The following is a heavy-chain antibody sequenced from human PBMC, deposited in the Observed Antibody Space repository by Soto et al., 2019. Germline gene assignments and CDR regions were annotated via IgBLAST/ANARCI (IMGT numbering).Heavy chain of an antibody. V-gene: IGHV3-23*01. J-gene: IGHJ6*02. CDR1: GFTFSSYS. CDR3: AGIAASGTNYSYYGMDF. CDR2: ISGSGGST. D-gene: IGHD6-13*01. Sequence: RGSLRLSCAASGFTFSSYSMNWVRQAPGKGLEWVSAISGSGGSTYYADSVKGRFTISRDNSKNTLYLQMNSLRAEDTAVYYCAGIAASGTNYSYYGMDFWGQGPSVSVSS.